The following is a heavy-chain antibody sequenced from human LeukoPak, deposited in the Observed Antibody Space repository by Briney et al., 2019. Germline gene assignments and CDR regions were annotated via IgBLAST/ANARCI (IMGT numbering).Heavy chain of an antibody. V-gene: IGHV4-61*02. CDR1: GGSISSGTYY. J-gene: IGHJ4*02. D-gene: IGHD5-18*01. CDR3: AKAGYSYGLSY. Sequence: SETLPLTCSVSGGSISSGTYYWNWIRQPAGKGLEWIGRIYTSGSTNYNPSLKSRVTISVGTSKNQFSLRLSSVTAADTAVYYCAKAGYSYGLSYWGQGTLVTVSS. CDR2: IYTSGST.